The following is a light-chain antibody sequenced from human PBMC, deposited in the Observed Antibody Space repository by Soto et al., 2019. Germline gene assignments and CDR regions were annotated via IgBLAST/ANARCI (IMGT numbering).Light chain of an antibody. CDR1: QTISSW. J-gene: IGKJ1*01. CDR2: KAS. V-gene: IGKV1-5*03. Sequence: DIQMTHSPSTLSGSSLYRFTIXSQASQTISSWLAWYQQKPGKAPKLLIYKASTLKSGVPSRFSGSGSGTEFTLTISSLQPDDFATYYCQHYNSYSEAFGQGTKVDNK. CDR3: QHYNSYSEA.